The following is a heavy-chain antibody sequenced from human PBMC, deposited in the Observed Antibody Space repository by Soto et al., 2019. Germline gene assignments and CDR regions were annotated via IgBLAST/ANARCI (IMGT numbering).Heavy chain of an antibody. CDR2: INHSGST. V-gene: IGHV4-34*01. Sequence: QVQLQQWGAGLLKPSETLSLTCAVYGGSFSGYYWSWIRQPPGKGLEWIGEINHSGSTNYNPSLKSRVTISVDPAKDQSSLKLSSVTAADTAVYYCATGHNHKYGYYEEGYYFDYWGQGTLVTVSS. CDR3: ATGHNHKYGYYEEGYYFDY. J-gene: IGHJ4*02. CDR1: GGSFSGYY. D-gene: IGHD4-17*01.